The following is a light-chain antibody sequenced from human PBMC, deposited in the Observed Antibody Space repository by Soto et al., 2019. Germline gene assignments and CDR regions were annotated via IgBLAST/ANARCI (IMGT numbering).Light chain of an antibody. Sequence: EIALTQSPGTLSLSPGEIATLSCRASQSLNSFYLAWYQQKPGQAPRLLIYGSSNRATGIPDRFSGSGSGTDFTLTISRLDPEDFAVYYCQQYDISPRTFGQGTKVEVK. CDR1: QSLNSFY. CDR2: GSS. CDR3: QQYDISPRT. J-gene: IGKJ1*01. V-gene: IGKV3-20*01.